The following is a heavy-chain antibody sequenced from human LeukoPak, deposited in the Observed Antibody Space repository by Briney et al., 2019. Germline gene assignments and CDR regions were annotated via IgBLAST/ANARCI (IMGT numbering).Heavy chain of an antibody. CDR1: GGSISSSSYY. CDR3: ARHESPDDAFDI. Sequence: SETLSLTCTVSGGSISSSSYYWGWIRQPPGKGLEWIGSIYYSGSTYYNPSLKSRVTISVDTSKNQFSLKLSSVTAADTAVYYCARHESPDDAFDIWGQGTMVTVSS. CDR2: IYYSGST. J-gene: IGHJ3*02. V-gene: IGHV4-39*01.